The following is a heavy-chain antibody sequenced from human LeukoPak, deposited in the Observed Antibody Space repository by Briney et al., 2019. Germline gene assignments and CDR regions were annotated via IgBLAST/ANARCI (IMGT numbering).Heavy chain of an antibody. V-gene: IGHV3-7*04. Sequence: GGSLRLSRAASGFTFSSHWMSWVRQAPGKGPEWVANIKQDGSEKYYVDSVRGRFTISRDNAKNSLYLQMNSLRAEDTAVYYCARGAARLDYWSQGTLVTVSS. CDR2: IKQDGSEK. J-gene: IGHJ4*02. CDR3: ARGAARLDY. D-gene: IGHD6-6*01. CDR1: GFTFSSHW.